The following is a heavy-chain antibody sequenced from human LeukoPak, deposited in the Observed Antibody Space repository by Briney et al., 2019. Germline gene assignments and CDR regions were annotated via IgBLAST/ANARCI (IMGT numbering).Heavy chain of an antibody. CDR3: AREGYGDYDCDY. J-gene: IGHJ4*02. CDR2: ISSSSSYT. Sequence: GGSLRLSCAASGFTFSDYYMSWIRQAPGKGLEWVSYISSSSSYTNYADSVKGRFTISRDNAKNSLYLQMNSLRAEDTAVYYCAREGYGDYDCDYRGQGTLVTVSS. CDR1: GFTFSDYY. V-gene: IGHV3-11*05. D-gene: IGHD4-17*01.